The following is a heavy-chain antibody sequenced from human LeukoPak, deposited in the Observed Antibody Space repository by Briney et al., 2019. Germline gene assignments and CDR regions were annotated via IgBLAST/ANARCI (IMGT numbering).Heavy chain of an antibody. CDR3: ARASYDSYYYYMDV. CDR1: GGSFSGYY. J-gene: IGHJ6*03. Sequence: MTSETLSLTCAVYGGSFSGYYWSWIRQPPGKGLEWIGYIYYSGSTNYNPSLKSRVTISVDTSKNQFSLKLTSVTAADTAVYYCARASYDSYYYYMDVWGKGTTVTISS. D-gene: IGHD5-18*01. CDR2: IYYSGST. V-gene: IGHV4-59*01.